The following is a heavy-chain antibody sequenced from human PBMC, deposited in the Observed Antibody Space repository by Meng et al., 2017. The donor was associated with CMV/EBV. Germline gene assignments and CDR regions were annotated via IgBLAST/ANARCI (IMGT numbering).Heavy chain of an antibody. CDR1: GFSLSTSGVG. CDR3: AHSEIQLWVFDY. J-gene: IGHJ4*02. CDR2: IYWNDDK. V-gene: IGHV2-5*01. Sequence: TFSGFSLSTSGVGVGWIRQPPGKALEWLALIYWNDDKRYSPSLKSRLTITKDTSKNQVVLTMTSMDPVDTATYYCAHSEIQLWVFDYWGQGTLVTVSS. D-gene: IGHD5-18*01.